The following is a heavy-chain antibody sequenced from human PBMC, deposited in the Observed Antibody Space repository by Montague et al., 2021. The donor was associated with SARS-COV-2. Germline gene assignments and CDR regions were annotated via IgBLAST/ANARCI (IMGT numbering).Heavy chain of an antibody. CDR3: ASGVAVAGTREYYYYYYGMDV. J-gene: IGHJ6*02. V-gene: IGHV1-24*01. CDR2: FDPEDGET. CDR1: GYTLTELS. D-gene: IGHD6-19*01. Sequence: SVKVSCKVSGYTLTELSMHWVRQAPGKGLEWMGGFDPEDGETIYAQKFQGRVTMTEDTSTDTAYMALSSLRSEDTAVYYCASGVAVAGTREYYYYYYGMDVWGQGTTVTVSS.